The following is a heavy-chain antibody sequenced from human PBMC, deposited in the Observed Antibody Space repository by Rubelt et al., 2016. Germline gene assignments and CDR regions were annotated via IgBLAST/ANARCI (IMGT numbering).Heavy chain of an antibody. J-gene: IGHJ4*02. D-gene: IGHD3-22*01. V-gene: IGHV3-48*01. CDR2: ISSSSSTI. Sequence: MNWVRQAPGKGLEWVSYISSSSSTIYYADSVKGRFTISRDNSKNTLYLQMDSLRAEDTAVYYCAGTYYYDSSVDYWGQGTLVTVSS. CDR3: AGTYYYDSSVDY.